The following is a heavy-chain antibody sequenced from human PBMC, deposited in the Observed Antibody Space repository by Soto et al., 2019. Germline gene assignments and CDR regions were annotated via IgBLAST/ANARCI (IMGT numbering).Heavy chain of an antibody. V-gene: IGHV4-30-4*01. J-gene: IGHJ2*01. CDR2: VFYTGST. CDR1: GGSISSGDSF. D-gene: IGHD1-26*01. Sequence: QVQLQESGPGLVKPSQTLSLTCAVSGGSISSGDSFWSWIRQPPGKGLEWIGYVFYTGSTYYNPSLKSRVSISVDTSKKQFSLKLSSVTAADTAVYYCAKAGSLGYWYFDLWGRGPLVTVSS. CDR3: AKAGSLGYWYFDL.